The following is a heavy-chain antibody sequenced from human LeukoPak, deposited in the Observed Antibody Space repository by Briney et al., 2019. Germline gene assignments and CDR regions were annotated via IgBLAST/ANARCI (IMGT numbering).Heavy chain of an antibody. J-gene: IGHJ6*03. CDR3: ARENQLWGDRYYYYYMDV. D-gene: IGHD2-2*01. V-gene: IGHV3-21*01. CDR2: ISSSSSYI. Sequence: GGSLRLSCAASGFTFSSYSMNWVRQAPGKGLEWVSSISSSSSYIYYADSVKGRFTIPRDNAKNSLYLQMNSLRAEDTAVYYCARENQLWGDRYYYYYMDVWGKGTTVTVSS. CDR1: GFTFSSYS.